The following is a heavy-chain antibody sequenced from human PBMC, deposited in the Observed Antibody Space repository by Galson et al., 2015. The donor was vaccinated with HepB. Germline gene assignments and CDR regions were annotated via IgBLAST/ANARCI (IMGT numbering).Heavy chain of an antibody. CDR1: GFTFTTYW. CDR3: ARAIGWGWFDP. D-gene: IGHD1-26*01. V-gene: IGHV3-7*01. J-gene: IGHJ5*02. Sequence: SLRLSCAASGFTFTTYWMTWVRQAPGKGLEWVASIKHDGSEKRYVDSVKGRFSISRDNSNNSLFLQMNSLRAEDTAVYFCARAIGWGWFDPWGQGTPVTVSS. CDR2: IKHDGSEK.